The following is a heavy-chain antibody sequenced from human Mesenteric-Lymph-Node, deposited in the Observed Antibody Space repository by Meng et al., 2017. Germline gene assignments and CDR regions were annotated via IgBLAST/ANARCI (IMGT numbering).Heavy chain of an antibody. V-gene: IGHV6-1*01. CDR3: ARGLWFGEGNWFDP. CDR2: TYYRSKWYN. CDR1: GDSVSSNSAA. D-gene: IGHD3-10*01. Sequence: SQTRSLTGAISGDSVSSNSAAWNWIRQSPSRGLEWLGRTYYRSKWYNDYAVSVKSRITINPDTSKNQFSLQLNSVTPEDTAVYYCARGLWFGEGNWFDPWGQGTLVTVSS. J-gene: IGHJ5*02.